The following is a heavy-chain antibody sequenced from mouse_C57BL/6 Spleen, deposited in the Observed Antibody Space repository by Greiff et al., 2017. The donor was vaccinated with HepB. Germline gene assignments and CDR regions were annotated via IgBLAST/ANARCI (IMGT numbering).Heavy chain of an antibody. CDR1: GFTFSSYA. CDR3: ARGSSYDYFDY. Sequence: EVNVVESGGGLVKPGGSLKLSCAASGFTFSSYAMSWVRQTPEKRLEWVATISDGGSYTYYPDNVKGRFTISRDNAKNNLYLQMSHLKSEDTAMYYCARGSSYDYFDYWGQGTTLTVSS. J-gene: IGHJ2*01. V-gene: IGHV5-4*03. CDR2: ISDGGSYT. D-gene: IGHD1-1*01.